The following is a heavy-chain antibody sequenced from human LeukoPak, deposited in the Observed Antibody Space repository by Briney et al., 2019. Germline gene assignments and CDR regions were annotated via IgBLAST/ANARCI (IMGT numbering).Heavy chain of an antibody. J-gene: IGHJ4*02. V-gene: IGHV3-30*02. D-gene: IGHD6-13*01. CDR2: IRYEGCNK. CDR1: RFTFSSYG. CDR3: AKVDGSSWYSTLLPQNLDS. Sequence: PGGSLRLFRAASRFTFSSYGVHWVRQAPGEGLEGGALIRYEGCNKYYADSVKGRFIISRDNSKNTLNLQMTSLRGEDTGVFYCAKVDGSSWYSTLLPQNLDSWGLGTLVTISS.